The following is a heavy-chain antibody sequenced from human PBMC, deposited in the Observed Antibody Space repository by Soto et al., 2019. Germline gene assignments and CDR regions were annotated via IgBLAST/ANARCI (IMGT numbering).Heavy chain of an antibody. Sequence: SLRLSCAASGFSFNNYGMTWVRQAPGKGLEWVSHITPNGGSTNYADSVKGRFTISRDNSKDMLFLQMNGLRVEDTAVYYCAKVRAVAGSSMNYWGQGTLVTVSS. D-gene: IGHD6-19*01. CDR2: ITPNGGST. V-gene: IGHV3-23*01. CDR3: AKVRAVAGSSMNY. CDR1: GFSFNNYG. J-gene: IGHJ4*02.